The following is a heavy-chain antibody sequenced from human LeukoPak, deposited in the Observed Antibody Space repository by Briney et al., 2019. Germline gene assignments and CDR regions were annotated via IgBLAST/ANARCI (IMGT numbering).Heavy chain of an antibody. V-gene: IGHV3-23*01. CDR3: AKALEQETVIALDS. J-gene: IGHJ4*02. D-gene: IGHD6-13*01. CDR1: GFTFRSYD. CDR2: ISGSGGST. Sequence: GGSLRLSCAASGFTFRSYDMNWVRQAPGKGLEWVSAISGSGGSTYYADSVKGRFTISRDNSKNTLYLQMNSLRAEDTSIYFCAKALEQETVIALDSWGQGTLVTVSS.